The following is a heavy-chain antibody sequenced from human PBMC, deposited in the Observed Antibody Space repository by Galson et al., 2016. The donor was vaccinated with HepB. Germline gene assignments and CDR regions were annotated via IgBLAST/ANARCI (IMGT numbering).Heavy chain of an antibody. D-gene: IGHD3-3*01. J-gene: IGHJ6*02. V-gene: IGHV3-30*18. CDR3: AKDRYDFWSGQRNYFGMDV. CDR2: ISYDGSNN. CDR1: GFTFRSYG. Sequence: SLRLSCAASGFTFRSYGIHWVRQAPGKGLEWVALISYDGSNNYYADSVRGRFTISRDNSKNTLYLQMNSLRAEDTAIYFCAKDRYDFWSGQRNYFGMDVWGQGTTVTVSS.